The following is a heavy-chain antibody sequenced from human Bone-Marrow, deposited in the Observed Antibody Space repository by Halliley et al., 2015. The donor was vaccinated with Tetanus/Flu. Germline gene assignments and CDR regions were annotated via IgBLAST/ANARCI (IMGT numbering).Heavy chain of an antibody. Sequence: KGREGVSFFFGGGGTYYPESVGGRFTISRDTSRNMVYLQMNNVRAEDTAVYYGAEEFDHGLRLWGQGTLVTVSS. CDR3: AEEFDHGLRL. J-gene: IGHJ4*02. CDR2: FFGGGGT. D-gene: IGHD3-10*01. V-gene: IGHV3-53*01.